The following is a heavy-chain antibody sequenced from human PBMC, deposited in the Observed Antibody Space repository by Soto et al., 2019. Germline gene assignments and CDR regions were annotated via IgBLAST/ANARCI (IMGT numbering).Heavy chain of an antibody. CDR2: MNPNSGNT. V-gene: IGHV1-8*01. J-gene: IGHJ4*02. Sequence: AVKVACNASGYTFTSYDINWVRQATGQGLEWMGWMNPNSGNTGYAQKLQGRVTMTRNTSISTAYMELSSLRSEDTTVYYCERGLGMRGTKDFDYWGQGTLVTVSS. CDR1: GYTFTSYD. D-gene: IGHD3-16*01. CDR3: ERGLGMRGTKDFDY.